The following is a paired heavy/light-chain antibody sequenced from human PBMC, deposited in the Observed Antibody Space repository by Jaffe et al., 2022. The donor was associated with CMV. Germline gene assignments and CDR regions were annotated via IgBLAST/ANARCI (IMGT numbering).Light chain of an antibody. J-gene: IGKJ3*01. CDR2: GAS. CDR1: QSVSSSY. CDR3: QQYGSSGFT. V-gene: IGKV3-20*01. Sequence: EIVLTQSPGTLSLSPGERATLSCRASQSVSSSYLAWYQQKPGQAPRLLIYGASSRATGIPDRFSGSGSGTDFTLTISRLEPEDFAVYYCQQYGSSGFTFGPGTKVDIK.
Heavy chain of an antibody. CDR3: ARGSRDGWSHSVLGYYMDV. CDR1: GGTFSSYA. V-gene: IGHV1-69*09. CDR2: IIPILGIA. D-gene: IGHD2-15*01. J-gene: IGHJ6*03. Sequence: QVQLVQSGAEVKKPGSSVKVSCKASGGTFSSYAISWVRQAPGQGLEWMGRIIPILGIANYAQKFQGRVTITADKSTSTAYMELSSLRSEDTAVYYCARGSRDGWSHSVLGYYMDVWGKGTTVTVSS.